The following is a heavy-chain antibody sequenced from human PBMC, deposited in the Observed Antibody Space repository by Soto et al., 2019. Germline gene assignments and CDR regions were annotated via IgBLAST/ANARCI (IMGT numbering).Heavy chain of an antibody. CDR1: GYSFTTYD. CDR2: LNPKSGMT. J-gene: IGHJ4*02. V-gene: IGHV1-8*01. D-gene: IGHD6-13*01. Sequence: ASVKVSCKASGYSFTTYDFNWVRQAPGQGLEWMGWLNPKSGMTGSAQKFQGRVTLTRDSSISTAYMELRSLRSDDTAVYYCARDWAAAGRFDYWGQGTLVTVSS. CDR3: ARDWAAAGRFDY.